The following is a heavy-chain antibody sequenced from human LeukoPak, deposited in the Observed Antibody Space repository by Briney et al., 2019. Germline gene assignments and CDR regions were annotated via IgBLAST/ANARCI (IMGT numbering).Heavy chain of an antibody. D-gene: IGHD4-17*01. Sequence: SETLSLTCTVSGGSISSSSYYWGWIRQPPGKGLEWIGSIYYSGSTYYNPSLKSRVTISVDTSKNQFSLKLSSVTAADTAVYYCARRYGDYYFDYWGQGTLVTVSS. CDR2: IYYSGST. V-gene: IGHV4-39*01. J-gene: IGHJ4*02. CDR1: GGSISSSSYY. CDR3: ARRYGDYYFDY.